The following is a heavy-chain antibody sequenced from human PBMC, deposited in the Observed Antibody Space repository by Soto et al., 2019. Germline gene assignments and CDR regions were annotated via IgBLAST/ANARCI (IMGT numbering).Heavy chain of an antibody. V-gene: IGHV3-23*01. CDR2: ISGSGGST. CDR1: GFTFSSYA. D-gene: IGHD1-26*01. Sequence: EVQLLESGGGLVQPGGSLRLSCAASGFTFSSYAMSWVRQAPGKGLEWVSDISGSGGSTYYADSVKGRFTISRDNSKNRLYLQMNSLRADDTAVYYCAKDSPSWEDYYYMDVWGKGTTVTVSS. J-gene: IGHJ6*03. CDR3: AKDSPSWEDYYYMDV.